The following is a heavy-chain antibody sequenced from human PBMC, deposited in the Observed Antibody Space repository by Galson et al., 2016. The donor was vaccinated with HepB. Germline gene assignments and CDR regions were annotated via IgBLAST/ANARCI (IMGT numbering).Heavy chain of an antibody. D-gene: IGHD5-12*01. J-gene: IGHJ4*02. CDR1: GFTFSSYT. CDR3: VKEKGGYSGYDIVFDY. Sequence: SLRLSCAGSGFTFSSYTLHWVRQAPGKGLDYVSLITSYGDSTFYADAVKGRFTISRDNSKNTLYLQMSSLKPEDTAVYYCVKEKGGYSGYDIVFDYWGQGARVSVSS. CDR2: ITSYGDST. V-gene: IGHV3-64D*06.